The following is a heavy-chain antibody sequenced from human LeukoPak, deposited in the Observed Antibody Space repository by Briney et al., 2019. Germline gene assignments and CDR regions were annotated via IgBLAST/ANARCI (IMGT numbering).Heavy chain of an antibody. V-gene: IGHV3-74*01. CDR3: VRDFRSADY. CDR1: GFTFSFYC. CDR2: ICPDGTGI. Sequence: PGGSLRLSCAASGFTFSFYCMHWVRQAPGKGPMWVSRICPDGTGISYADSVKARFTTSRDNAKNTVYLQMNSLREEDTAVYYCVRDFRSADYWGQGTLVTVSS. J-gene: IGHJ4*02.